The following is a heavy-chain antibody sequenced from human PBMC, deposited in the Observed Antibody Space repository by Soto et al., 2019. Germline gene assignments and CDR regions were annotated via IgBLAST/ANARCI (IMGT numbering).Heavy chain of an antibody. Sequence: EVQLLESGGGLVQPGGSLSPSFQASGFTFSNFAMSWVRQAPGKGLEWVSGISVSGSTTYYADSVKGRFTISRDNSKNTLYLQMTSLRAEDTAVYYCAKEGLASYWGQGTLVTVSS. V-gene: IGHV3-23*01. CDR3: AKEGLASY. CDR2: ISVSGSTT. CDR1: GFTFSNFA. J-gene: IGHJ4*01.